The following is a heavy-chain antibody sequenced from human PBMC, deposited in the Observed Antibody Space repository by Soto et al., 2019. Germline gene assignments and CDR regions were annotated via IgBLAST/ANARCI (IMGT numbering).Heavy chain of an antibody. Sequence: XXTLSLTCTVSGGSISSSIYYWGCIRQPPGKGLEWIGNIYYSGSTYYNPSLQSRVTISVDTSKNQFSLRLNSVTASDTAVYYCARRLAVTGTLEYYFDYWGQGSLVTVSS. CDR2: IYYSGST. CDR1: GGSISSSIYY. V-gene: IGHV4-39*01. J-gene: IGHJ4*02. D-gene: IGHD6-19*01. CDR3: ARRLAVTGTLEYYFDY.